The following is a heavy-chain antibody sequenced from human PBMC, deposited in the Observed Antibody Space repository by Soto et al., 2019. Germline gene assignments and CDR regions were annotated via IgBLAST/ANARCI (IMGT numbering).Heavy chain of an antibody. J-gene: IGHJ5*02. CDR1: GYTFINYD. Sequence: VKVSCKASGYTFINYDISWVRQATGQGLEWMGWMNPGSGKTGYANKFQGRVTMTRDASTSTAHLELSSLTSEDTAVYYCARMASFGTLNWFDPWGQGTLVTVSS. CDR3: ARMASFGTLNWFDP. CDR2: MNPGSGKT. V-gene: IGHV1-8*02. D-gene: IGHD3-16*01.